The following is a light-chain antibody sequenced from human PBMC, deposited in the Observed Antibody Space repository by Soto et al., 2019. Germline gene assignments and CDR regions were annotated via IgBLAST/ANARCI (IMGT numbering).Light chain of an antibody. J-gene: IGKJ1*01. Sequence: AIRRTQSPSSFSASTGDRVTITCRASQGISSYLAWYQQKPGKAPKLLIYAASTLQSGVPSRFSGSGSGTDFTLTISCLQSEDFATYYCQQYYSYPLTFGQGTKVDI. CDR2: AAS. CDR1: QGISSY. CDR3: QQYYSYPLT. V-gene: IGKV1-8*01.